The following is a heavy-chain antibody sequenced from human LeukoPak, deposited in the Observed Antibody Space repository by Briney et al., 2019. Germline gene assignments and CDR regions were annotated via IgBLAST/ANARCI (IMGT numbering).Heavy chain of an antibody. CDR3: ARPPYYDILTGYYID. Sequence: GGSLRLSCAASGFTVSSSYMSWVRQAPGKGLEWVSVIYSGGFTYYADSVKGRFTISRDNSKNTLYLQMNSLRAEDTAVYYCARPPYYDILTGYYIDWGQGTLVTVSS. V-gene: IGHV3-53*01. D-gene: IGHD3-9*01. J-gene: IGHJ4*02. CDR2: IYSGGFT. CDR1: GFTVSSSY.